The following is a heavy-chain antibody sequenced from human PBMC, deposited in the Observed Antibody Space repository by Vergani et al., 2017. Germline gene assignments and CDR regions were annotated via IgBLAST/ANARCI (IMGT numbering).Heavy chain of an antibody. J-gene: IGHJ6*03. V-gene: IGHV4-30-2*01. CDR2: IYHSGST. CDR1: GGSISSGGYS. Sequence: QLQLQESGSGLVKPSQTLSLTCAVSGGSISSGGYSWSWIRQPPGKGLEWIGYIYHSGSTYYNPSLKSRVTISVDKSKNQFSLKLSSVTAADTAVYYCARDRYGDYEGDYYYMDVWGKGTTVTVSS. D-gene: IGHD4-17*01. CDR3: ARDRYGDYEGDYYYMDV.